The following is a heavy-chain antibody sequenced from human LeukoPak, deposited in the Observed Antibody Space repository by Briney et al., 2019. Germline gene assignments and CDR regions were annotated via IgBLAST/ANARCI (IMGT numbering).Heavy chain of an antibody. CDR1: GFTFDDYA. J-gene: IGHJ4*02. CDR3: ARDGAAAGAIDY. D-gene: IGHD6-13*01. Sequence: GGSLRLSCAASGFTFDDYAMHWVRQAPGKGLEWVSVIYSGGSTYYADSVKGRFTISRDNSKNTLYLQMNSLRAEDTAVYYCARDGAAAGAIDYWGQGTLVTVSS. V-gene: IGHV3-53*01. CDR2: IYSGGST.